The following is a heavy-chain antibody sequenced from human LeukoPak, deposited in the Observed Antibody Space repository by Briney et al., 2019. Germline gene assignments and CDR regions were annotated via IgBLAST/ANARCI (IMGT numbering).Heavy chain of an antibody. CDR2: IKQDGSEK. V-gene: IGHV3-7*01. CDR1: GFTFRWYW. J-gene: IGHJ4*02. D-gene: IGHD4-17*01. Sequence: PGGSLRLSCAASGFTFRWYWMSWVRQAPGKGLEWVANIKQDGSEKYYVDSVKGRFTISRDNAKNSLYLQMNSLRAEDTAVYYCASHGDYLPDYFDYWGQGTLVTVSS. CDR3: ASHGDYLPDYFDY.